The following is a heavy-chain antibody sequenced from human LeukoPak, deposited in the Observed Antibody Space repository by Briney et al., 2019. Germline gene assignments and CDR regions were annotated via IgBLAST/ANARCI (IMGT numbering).Heavy chain of an antibody. CDR1: GFTFSSYA. Sequence: PGGSLRLSCAASGFTFSSYAMHWVRQAPGKGLEWVAVISYDGSNKYYADSVKGRFTISRDNSKNTLYLQMNSLRAEDTAVYYCARDILTGYYLEAFDIWGQGTMVTVSS. CDR3: ARDILTGYYLEAFDI. V-gene: IGHV3-30*04. D-gene: IGHD3-9*01. CDR2: ISYDGSNK. J-gene: IGHJ3*02.